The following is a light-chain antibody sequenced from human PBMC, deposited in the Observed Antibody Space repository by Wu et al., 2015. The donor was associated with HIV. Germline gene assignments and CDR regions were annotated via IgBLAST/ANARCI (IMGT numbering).Light chain of an antibody. CDR3: QQYDSWPPWT. Sequence: ITMTQSPATLSVSPGERATLSCRASQSVTSNLAWYQQKPGQAPRLLIYGASRRATGIPARFSGSGSGTEFTLTISSMQSEDFAVYYCQQYDSWPPWTFGQGTKVEIK. J-gene: IGKJ1*01. CDR2: GAS. CDR1: QSVTSN. V-gene: IGKV3-15*01.